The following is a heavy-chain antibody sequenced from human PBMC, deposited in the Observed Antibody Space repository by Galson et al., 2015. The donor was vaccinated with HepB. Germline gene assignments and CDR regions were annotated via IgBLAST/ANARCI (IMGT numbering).Heavy chain of an antibody. Sequence: SLRLSCAASGFTFSSYSMNWVRQAPGKGLEWVSSISSSSSYIYYADSVKGRFTISRDNAKNSLYLQMNSLRAEDTAVYYCARDDSVVVGATRWNYWGQGTLVTVSS. J-gene: IGHJ4*02. CDR2: ISSSSSYI. D-gene: IGHD1-26*01. V-gene: IGHV3-21*01. CDR3: ARDDSVVVGATRWNY. CDR1: GFTFSSYS.